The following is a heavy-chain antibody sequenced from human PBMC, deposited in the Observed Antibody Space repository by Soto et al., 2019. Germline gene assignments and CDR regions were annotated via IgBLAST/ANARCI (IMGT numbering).Heavy chain of an antibody. D-gene: IGHD4-17*01. CDR3: ARRLRYDYYYYGMDV. J-gene: IGHJ6*02. Sequence: SVKVSCKASGGTFSSYAISWVRQAPGQGLEWMGGIIPIFGTANYAQKFQGRVTITADESTSTAYMELSSLRSEDTAVYYCARRLRYDYYYYGMDVWGQGITVTVSS. V-gene: IGHV1-69*13. CDR2: IIPIFGTA. CDR1: GGTFSSYA.